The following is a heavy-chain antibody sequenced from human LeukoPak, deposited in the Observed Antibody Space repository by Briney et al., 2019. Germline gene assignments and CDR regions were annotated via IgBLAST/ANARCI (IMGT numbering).Heavy chain of an antibody. CDR2: MNPNSGNT. Sequence: ASVKVSCKASGYTFTSYDINWVRQATGQGLEWMGWMNPNSGNTGYAQKFQGRVTMTRNTSISTAYMELSSLRSEDTAVYYCARDYYGAYEDYFAYWGQGTLVPVSS. J-gene: IGHJ4*02. V-gene: IGHV1-8*01. CDR3: ARDYYGAYEDYFAY. CDR1: GYTFTSYD. D-gene: IGHD4-17*01.